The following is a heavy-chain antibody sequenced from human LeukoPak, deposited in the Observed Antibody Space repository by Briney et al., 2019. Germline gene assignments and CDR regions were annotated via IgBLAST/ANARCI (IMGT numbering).Heavy chain of an antibody. J-gene: IGHJ5*02. CDR3: AGRTVVAGGWLDP. CDR1: GDSVSSTNYH. V-gene: IGHV4-39*01. D-gene: IGHD6-13*01. Sequence: SETLSLTCAVSGDSVSSTNYHWAWIRQPPGKGLEWIGNVHYSGSTYYNPSLRSRVTISIDTSKNQFSLKLSSVIAADTAVYYCAGRTVVAGGWLDPWGQGTLVTVSS. CDR2: VHYSGST.